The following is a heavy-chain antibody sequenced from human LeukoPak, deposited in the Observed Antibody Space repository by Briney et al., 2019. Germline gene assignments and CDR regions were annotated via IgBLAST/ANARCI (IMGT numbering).Heavy chain of an antibody. CDR2: TYYRSKWYN. CDR1: GDSVSCNSAA. CDR3: ARGVGGGIPYRDYYYMDV. V-gene: IGHV6-1*01. Sequence: SQTLSLTCAISGDSVSCNSAAWNWIRQSPSRGLEWLGRTYYRSKWYNDYAVSVKSRITINPDTSKNQFSLQLNSVTPEDTAVYYCARGVGGGIPYRDYYYMDVWGKGTTVTVSS. J-gene: IGHJ6*03. D-gene: IGHD3-16*01.